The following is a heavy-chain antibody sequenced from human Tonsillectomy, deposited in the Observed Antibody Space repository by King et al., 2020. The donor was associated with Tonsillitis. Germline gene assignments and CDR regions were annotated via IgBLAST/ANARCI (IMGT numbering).Heavy chain of an antibody. CDR2: ISGSGGST. J-gene: IGHJ4*02. CDR1: GFTFSSYA. CDR3: AKAPDDFWRGYYYFDY. D-gene: IGHD3-3*01. Sequence: VQLVESGGGLVQPGGSLRLSCAASGFTFSSYAMSWVRQAPGKGLEWVSAISGSGGSTYYADSVKGRFTISRDNSKNTLYLQMNSLRAEDTAVYYCAKAPDDFWRGYYYFDYWGQGTLVTVS. V-gene: IGHV3-23*04.